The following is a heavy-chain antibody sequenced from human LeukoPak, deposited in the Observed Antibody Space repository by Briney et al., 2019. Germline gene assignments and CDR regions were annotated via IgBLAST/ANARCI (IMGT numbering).Heavy chain of an antibody. CDR1: GYSISSGYY. CDR3: ARGVVPAAILKQRDPPEDWFDP. J-gene: IGHJ5*02. CDR2: IYLVGST. V-gene: IGHV4-38-2*01. Sequence: SETLSLTCAVSGYSISSGYYWGWIRQPPGKGLEWIGSIYLVGSTYYNPSVKGRVTISVDTSKNQVSLKLSSVTAADTAVYYCARGVVPAAILKQRDPPEDWFDPWGQGTLVTVSS. D-gene: IGHD2-2*01.